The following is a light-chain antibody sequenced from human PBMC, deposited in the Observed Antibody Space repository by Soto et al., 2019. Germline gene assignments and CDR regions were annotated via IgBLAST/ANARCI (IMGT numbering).Light chain of an antibody. CDR2: EVS. CDR3: SSYTRGSTYV. V-gene: IGLV2-14*01. J-gene: IGLJ1*01. CDR1: SSDVGGYNY. Sequence: QSALTQPASVSGSPGQSITISCTGTSSDVGGYNYVSWYLQHPGKAPKLIIYEVSNRPSGVSNRFSGSKSGNTASLTISGLQAEDEGDYYCSSYTRGSTYVFGTGTKVTV.